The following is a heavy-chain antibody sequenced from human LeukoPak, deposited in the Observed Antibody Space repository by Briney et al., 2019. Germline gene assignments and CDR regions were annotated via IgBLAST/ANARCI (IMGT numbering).Heavy chain of an antibody. V-gene: IGHV1-18*01. CDR1: GYTFTRYG. CDR3: ARVELRYDAFDI. J-gene: IGHJ3*02. CDR2: ISAYNGNT. Sequence: ASVKVSCKASGYTFTRYGISWVRQAPGQGLEWMGWISAYNGNTNYAQKLQGRVTMTTDTSTSPAYLELRSLRSADTAVYYCARVELRYDAFDIWGQGTMVTVSS. D-gene: IGHD1-26*01.